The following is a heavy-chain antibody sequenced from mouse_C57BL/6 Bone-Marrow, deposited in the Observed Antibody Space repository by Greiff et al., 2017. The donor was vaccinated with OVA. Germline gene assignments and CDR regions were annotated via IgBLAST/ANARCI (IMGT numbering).Heavy chain of an antibody. V-gene: IGHV1-61*01. Sequence: VQLQQPGAELVRPGSSVKLSCKASGYTFTSYWMDWVKQRPGQGLEWIGNIYPSDSETHYNQKFKDKATLTVDKSSSTAYIQLSSLTSEDSAVYYCAFITTVVDGYWGQGTTLTVSS. CDR3: AFITTVVDGY. CDR2: IYPSDSET. J-gene: IGHJ2*01. CDR1: GYTFTSYW. D-gene: IGHD1-1*01.